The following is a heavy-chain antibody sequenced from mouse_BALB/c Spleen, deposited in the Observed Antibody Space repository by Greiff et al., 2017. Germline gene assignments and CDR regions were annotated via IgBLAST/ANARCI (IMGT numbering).Heavy chain of an antibody. CDR1: GFTFSDYY. V-gene: IGHV5-4*02. Sequence: EVKVVESGGGLVKPGGSLNLSCAASGFTFSDYYMYWVRQTPEKRLEWVATISDGGSYTYYPDSVKGRFTISRDNAKNNLYLQMSSLKSEDTAMYYCARSDGYYAMDYWGQGTSVTVSS. J-gene: IGHJ4*01. CDR2: ISDGGSYT. D-gene: IGHD2-3*01. CDR3: ARSDGYYAMDY.